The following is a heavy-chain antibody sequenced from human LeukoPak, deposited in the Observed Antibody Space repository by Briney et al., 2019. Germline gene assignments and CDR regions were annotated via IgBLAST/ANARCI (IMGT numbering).Heavy chain of an antibody. Sequence: GGSLRLSCAASGFTFSSYSMNWVRQAPGKGLEWVSYISTGSSTTYYADSVKGRFTISRDNVENSLYLQMNSLRDEDTAVYYCARVAAGYSVNYFDYWGQGALVTVSS. CDR2: ISTGSSTT. CDR1: GFTFSSYS. V-gene: IGHV3-48*02. J-gene: IGHJ4*02. D-gene: IGHD4-23*01. CDR3: ARVAAGYSVNYFDY.